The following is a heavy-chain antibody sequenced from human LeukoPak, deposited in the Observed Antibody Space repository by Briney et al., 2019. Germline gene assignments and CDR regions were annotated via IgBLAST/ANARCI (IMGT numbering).Heavy chain of an antibody. D-gene: IGHD2-2*02. J-gene: IGHJ4*02. Sequence: PGGSLRLSCAASGFTFSSYSMNWVRQAPGKGLEWVSSISSSSSYIYYADSVKGRFTISRDNAKNSLYLQMNSLRAEDTAVYYCASRGCSSTSCYKGFDYWGQGTLVTVSS. CDR3: ASRGCSSTSCYKGFDY. CDR1: GFTFSSYS. V-gene: IGHV3-21*01. CDR2: ISSSSSYI.